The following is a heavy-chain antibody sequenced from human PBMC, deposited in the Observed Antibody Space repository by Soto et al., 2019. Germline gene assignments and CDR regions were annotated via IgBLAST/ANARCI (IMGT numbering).Heavy chain of an antibody. CDR2: ISGSGGST. CDR1: GFTFSSYA. V-gene: IGHV3-23*01. Sequence: EVQLLESGGGLVQPGGSLRLSCAASGFTFSSYAMSWVRQAPGKGLEWVSTISGSGGSTYYADSVKGRFTISRDNSTNTLYLQMNSLRAEDTAVYYCAKDGLGAYSYGSYYFDYWGQGTLVTVSS. D-gene: IGHD5-18*01. CDR3: AKDGLGAYSYGSYYFDY. J-gene: IGHJ4*02.